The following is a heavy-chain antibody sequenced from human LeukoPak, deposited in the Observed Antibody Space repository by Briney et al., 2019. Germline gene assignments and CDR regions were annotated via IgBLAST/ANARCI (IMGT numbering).Heavy chain of an antibody. CDR3: ASEYSSGWYGRYFDY. CDR1: GFTFSSYS. V-gene: IGHV3-48*01. D-gene: IGHD6-19*01. CDR2: ISSSSYTI. Sequence: PGGSLRLSCAASGFTFSSYSMNWVRQAPGKGLEWVSYISSSSYTIYYADSVKGRFTISRDNDKNSLYLQMNSLRAEDTAVYYCASEYSSGWYGRYFDYWGQGTLVTVSS. J-gene: IGHJ4*02.